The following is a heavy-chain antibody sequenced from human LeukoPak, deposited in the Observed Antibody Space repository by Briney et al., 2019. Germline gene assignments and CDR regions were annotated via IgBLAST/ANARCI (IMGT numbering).Heavy chain of an antibody. CDR1: SGSFSGYY. Sequence: PSETLSLTCAVYSGSFSGYYWTSIRQSPGKGLEWIGEINHSGSTNYNPSLKSRVTISVDTSKNQFSLKLNSVTAADTAVYYCASFRWGVGFEYWGQGTLVTVSS. J-gene: IGHJ4*02. CDR2: INHSGST. V-gene: IGHV4-34*01. D-gene: IGHD3-16*01. CDR3: ASFRWGVGFEY.